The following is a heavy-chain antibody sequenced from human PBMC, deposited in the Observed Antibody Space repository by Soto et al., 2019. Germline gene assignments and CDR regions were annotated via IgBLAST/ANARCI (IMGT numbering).Heavy chain of an antibody. J-gene: IGHJ4*02. V-gene: IGHV4-34*01. CDR3: ARLGAFGGTIFGVVIGEGFDY. CDR2: INHSGST. CDR1: GGSFSGYY. Sequence: SETLSLTCAVYGGSFSGYYWSWIRQPPGKGLEWIGEINHSGSTNYNPSLKSRVTISVDTSKNQFSLKLSSVTAADTAVYYCARLGAFGGTIFGVVIGEGFDYWGQGTLVTVSS. D-gene: IGHD3-3*01.